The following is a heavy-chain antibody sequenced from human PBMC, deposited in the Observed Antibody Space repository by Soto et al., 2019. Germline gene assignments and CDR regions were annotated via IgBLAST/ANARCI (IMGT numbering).Heavy chain of an antibody. CDR3: ARGATIFGVVIILDYYYGMDV. V-gene: IGHV1-2*04. Sequence: ASVKVSCKASGYTFTGYYMHWVRQAPGQGLEWMGWINPNSGGTNYAQKFQGWVTMTRDTSISTAYMELSRLRSDDTAVYYCARGATIFGVVIILDYYYGMDVWGQGTTVTVSS. D-gene: IGHD3-3*01. CDR2: INPNSGGT. J-gene: IGHJ6*02. CDR1: GYTFTGYY.